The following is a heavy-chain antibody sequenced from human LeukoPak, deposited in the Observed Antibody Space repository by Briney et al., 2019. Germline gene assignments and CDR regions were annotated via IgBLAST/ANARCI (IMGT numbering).Heavy chain of an antibody. V-gene: IGHV3-20*04. J-gene: IGHJ4*02. Sequence: GGSLRLSCAASGFTFDDFGMSWVRQAPGKGLEWVSGINWNGGSTDSTDSVKGRFTISRDNAKNSLYLQMNSLRADDTAVYYCAKEWGVDYGLRYWGQGTLVTVSS. CDR3: AKEWGVDYGLRY. CDR2: INWNGGST. CDR1: GFTFDDFG. D-gene: IGHD4-17*01.